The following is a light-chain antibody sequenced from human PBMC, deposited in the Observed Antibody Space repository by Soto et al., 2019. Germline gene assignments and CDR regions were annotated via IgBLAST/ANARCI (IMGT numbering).Light chain of an antibody. Sequence: IQMTHAPSTLSSSVGDTVTISCRASQTISGWLVWYQQRPGKAPNLLIFDASTLESGVPSRFSGSGSGTTFTLTISSLHSDDFATYHCLQYNGSSRPVGQGTKIDI. J-gene: IGKJ3*01. CDR1: QTISGW. CDR2: DAS. CDR3: LQYNGSSRP. V-gene: IGKV1-5*01.